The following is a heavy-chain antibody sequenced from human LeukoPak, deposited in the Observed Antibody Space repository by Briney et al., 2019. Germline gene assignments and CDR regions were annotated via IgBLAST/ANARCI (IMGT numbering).Heavy chain of an antibody. CDR1: GFTFSDYY. V-gene: IGHV3-11*04. J-gene: IGHJ5*02. CDR2: ITSSATT. Sequence: GGSLRLSCAASGFTFSDYYMTWIRQAPGKGLEWVSYITSSATTYYADSVKGRFTISRDNAKTSLYLQMNSLRAEDTAVYYCARHSEKGNWFDPWGQGTLVTVSS. CDR3: ARHSEKGNWFDP.